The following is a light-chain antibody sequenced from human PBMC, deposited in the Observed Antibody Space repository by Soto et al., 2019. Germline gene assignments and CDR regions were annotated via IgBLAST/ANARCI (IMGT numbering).Light chain of an antibody. Sequence: QSALTQPASLSGSPGQSIAISCTGSSSDIGIYKYVSWYQQHPGKVPKLIIYEVTNRPSGVSNRFSGSKSGNTASLTISGLQAGDEADYYCSSYTTSSTRVFGPGTKVTVL. CDR2: EVT. CDR1: SSDIGIYKY. J-gene: IGLJ1*01. CDR3: SSYTTSSTRV. V-gene: IGLV2-14*01.